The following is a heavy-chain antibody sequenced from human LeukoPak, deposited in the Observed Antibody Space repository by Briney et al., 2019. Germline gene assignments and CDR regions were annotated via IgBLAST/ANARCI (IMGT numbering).Heavy chain of an antibody. CDR3: ARLIGGSSSIDY. CDR2: IYYSGST. D-gene: IGHD6-6*01. J-gene: IGHJ4*02. V-gene: IGHV4-59*01. Sequence: SEALSLTCTVSGGSISRYYWSWIRQPPGKGLEWIGYIYYSGSTNYNPSLKSRVTISVDTSKNQFSLKLSSVTAADTAVYYCARLIGGSSSIDYWGQGTLVTVSS. CDR1: GGSISRYY.